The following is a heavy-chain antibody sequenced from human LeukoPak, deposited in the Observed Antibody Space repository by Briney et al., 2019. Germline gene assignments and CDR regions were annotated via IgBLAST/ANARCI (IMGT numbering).Heavy chain of an antibody. CDR2: INHSGST. CDR3: ARVSGYDFWSGYSNYFDY. CDR1: GGSFSGYY. Sequence: SETLSLTCAVYGGSFSGYYWSWIRQPPGKGLEWIGEINHSGSTNYNPSLKSRVTISVDTSKNQFSLKLSSVTAADTAVYYCARVSGYDFWSGYSNYFDYWGQGTLVTVSS. J-gene: IGHJ4*02. V-gene: IGHV4-34*01. D-gene: IGHD3-3*01.